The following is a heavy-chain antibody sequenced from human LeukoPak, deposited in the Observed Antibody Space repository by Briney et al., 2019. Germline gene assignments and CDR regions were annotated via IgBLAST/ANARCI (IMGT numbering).Heavy chain of an antibody. CDR2: IYHSGST. Sequence: PSETLSLTCAVSGGSISSSNWWSWVRQPPGKGLEWIGEIYHSGSTNYNPSLKSRVTISVDKSKNQFSLKLSSVTAADTAVYYCARNGVLLLDYFDYWGQGTLVTVSS. J-gene: IGHJ4*02. CDR1: GGSISSSNW. CDR3: ARNGVLLLDYFDY. V-gene: IGHV4-4*02. D-gene: IGHD3-10*01.